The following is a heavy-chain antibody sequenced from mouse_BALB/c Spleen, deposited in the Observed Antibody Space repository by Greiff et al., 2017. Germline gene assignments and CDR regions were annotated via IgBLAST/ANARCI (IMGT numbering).Heavy chain of an antibody. J-gene: IGHJ2*01. Sequence: DVMLVESGGGLVQPGGSMKLSCVASGFTFSNYWMNWVRQSPEKGLEWVAEIRLKSNNYATHYAESVKGRFTISRDDSKSSVYLQMNNLRAEDTGIYYCTRRGTTVVAPFDYWGQGTTLTVSS. CDR1: GFTFSNYW. V-gene: IGHV6-6*02. D-gene: IGHD1-1*01. CDR2: IRLKSNNYAT. CDR3: TRRGTTVVAPFDY.